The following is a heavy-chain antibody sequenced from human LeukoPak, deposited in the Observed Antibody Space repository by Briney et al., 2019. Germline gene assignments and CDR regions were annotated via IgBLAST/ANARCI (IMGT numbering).Heavy chain of an antibody. V-gene: IGHV3-21*01. J-gene: IGHJ4*02. CDR3: AREGAYSGSYFDY. CDR2: ISSSSSYI. CDR1: GFTFSSYS. Sequence: GGSLRLSCAASGFTFSSYSINCVRQAPGKGLEWVSSISSSSSYIYYADSVKGRFTISRDNAKNSLYLQMNSLRAEDTAVYYCAREGAYSGSYFDYWGQGTLVTVSS. D-gene: IGHD1-26*01.